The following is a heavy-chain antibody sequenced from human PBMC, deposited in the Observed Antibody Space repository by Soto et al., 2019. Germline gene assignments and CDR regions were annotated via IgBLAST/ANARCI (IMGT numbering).Heavy chain of an antibody. J-gene: IGHJ4*02. CDR2: IYHSGST. CDR3: ASLLSAAGGYYFDY. Sequence: SETLSLTCAVSGGSISSSNWWSWVRQPPGKGLEWIGEIYHSGSTNYNPSLKSRVTISVDKSKNQFSLKLSSVTAADTAVYYCASLLSAAGGYYFDYWGQGTLVTVSS. D-gene: IGHD6-13*01. V-gene: IGHV4-4*02. CDR1: GGSISSSNW.